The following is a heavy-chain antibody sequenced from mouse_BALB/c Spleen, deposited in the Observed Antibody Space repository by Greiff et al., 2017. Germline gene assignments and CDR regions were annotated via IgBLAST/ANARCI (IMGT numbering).Heavy chain of an antibody. CDR2: IWAGGST. D-gene: IGHD2-4*01. V-gene: IGHV2-9*02. CDR3: ARDQGDYDDGLMDY. CDR1: GFSLTSYG. Sequence: VKLVESGPGLVAPSQSLSITCTVSGFSLTSYGVHWVRQPPGKGLEWLGVIWAGGSTNYNSALMSRLSISKDNSKSQVFLKMNSLQTDDTAMYYCARDQGDYDDGLMDYWGQGTSVTVSS. J-gene: IGHJ4*01.